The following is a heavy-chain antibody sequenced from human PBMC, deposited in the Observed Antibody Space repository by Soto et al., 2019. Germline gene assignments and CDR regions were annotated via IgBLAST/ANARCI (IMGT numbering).Heavy chain of an antibody. CDR1: GFNSSIYS. J-gene: IGHJ4*02. V-gene: IGHV3-48*02. Sequence: EEQLVESGGGLVQPGGSLRLSCVASGFNSSIYSFNWVRQAPGKGLEWVAYISRSGDIRYYADSVKGRFTVSRDNAKKAVYLQMNSLRDEDTAVYYCARDMPEWNYIFNFEYWGQGTVVTVSS. CDR2: ISRSGDIR. D-gene: IGHD1-7*01. CDR3: ARDMPEWNYIFNFEY.